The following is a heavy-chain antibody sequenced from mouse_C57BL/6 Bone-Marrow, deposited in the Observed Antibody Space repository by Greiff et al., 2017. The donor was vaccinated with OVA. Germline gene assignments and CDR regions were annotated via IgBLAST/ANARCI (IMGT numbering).Heavy chain of an antibody. V-gene: IGHV1-52*01. J-gene: IGHJ4*01. CDR1: GYTFTSYW. D-gene: IGHD2-1*01. CDR2: IDPSDSET. Sequence: VKLVESGAELVRPGSSVKLSCKASGYTFTSYWMHWVKQRPIQGLEWIGNIDPSDSETHYNQKFKDKATLTVDKSSSTAYMQLSSLTSEDSAVYYCAKGFYYPYDYWGQGTSVTVSS. CDR3: AKGFYYPYDY.